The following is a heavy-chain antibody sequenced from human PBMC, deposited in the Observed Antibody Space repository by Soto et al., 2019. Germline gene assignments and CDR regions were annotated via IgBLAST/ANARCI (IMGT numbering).Heavy chain of an antibody. Sequence: QVQLVQSGAEVKKPGSSVKVSCKASGGTFGSYTFGWVRRAPGQGLGWMGRIIPILGIANYAQKFQGRVTITADKSTSTAYMELSSLRSEDTAVYYCATKIVATTEGSLDYWGQGTLVTVSS. CDR2: IIPILGIA. V-gene: IGHV1-69*02. D-gene: IGHD5-12*01. CDR1: GGTFGSYT. J-gene: IGHJ4*02. CDR3: ATKIVATTEGSLDY.